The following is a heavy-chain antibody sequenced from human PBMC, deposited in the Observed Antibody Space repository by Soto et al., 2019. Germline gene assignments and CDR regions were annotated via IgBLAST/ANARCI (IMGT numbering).Heavy chain of an antibody. D-gene: IGHD7-27*01. CDR1: GFTFTSYW. CDR2: INADGRRT. Sequence: GGSLRLSCAASGFTFTSYWMHWVRQAPGKGLVWVSRINADGRRTSYADSVKGRFTISRDNAKNTLYLQMNSLRAEDTAVYFCAKVPTGTYNWFAPWGQGTLVTVSS. CDR3: AKVPTGTYNWFAP. V-gene: IGHV3-74*01. J-gene: IGHJ5*02.